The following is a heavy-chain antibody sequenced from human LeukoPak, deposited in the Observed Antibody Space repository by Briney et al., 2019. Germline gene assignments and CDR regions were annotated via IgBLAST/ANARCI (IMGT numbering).Heavy chain of an antibody. Sequence: SETLSHTCTVPGDPISSGSYYWSWIRQPAGKGLEWIGRIYTSGSTNYNPSLNNRDTISVDTSKNQFSLKLSSVTAADTAVYYCARGGASDDYGDPFDYWGQGTMVTVSS. J-gene: IGHJ4*02. D-gene: IGHD4-17*01. CDR3: ARGGASDDYGDPFDY. CDR2: IYTSGST. CDR1: GDPISSGSYY. V-gene: IGHV4-61*02.